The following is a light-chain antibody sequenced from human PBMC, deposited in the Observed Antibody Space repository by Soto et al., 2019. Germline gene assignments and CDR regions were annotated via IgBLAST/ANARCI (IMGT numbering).Light chain of an antibody. CDR1: QSVSSSY. CDR2: GAS. CDR3: QQWFT. V-gene: IGKV3-20*01. Sequence: EIVLTQSPGTLSLSPGERATLSCRASQSVSSSYLAWYQQKPGQAPRLLIYGASSRPTGIPDRFSGSGSGTDFTLTISRLEPEDFAVYYCQQWFTFGPGTKVDIK. J-gene: IGKJ3*01.